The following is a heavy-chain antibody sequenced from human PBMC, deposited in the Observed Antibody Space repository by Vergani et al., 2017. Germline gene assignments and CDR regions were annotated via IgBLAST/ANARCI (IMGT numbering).Heavy chain of an antibody. CDR2: ISYDGINK. Sequence: QVQLVESGGGVVQPGRSLRLSCAASGFTFSSYAMHWVRQAPGKGLEWGAVISYDGINKYYADSVKGRFTISRDNSKNTLYLQMNSLRAEDTAVYYCAREIVVVPAAQGYFDYWGQGTLVTVSS. D-gene: IGHD2-2*01. J-gene: IGHJ4*02. V-gene: IGHV3-30-3*01. CDR1: GFTFSSYA. CDR3: AREIVVVPAAQGYFDY.